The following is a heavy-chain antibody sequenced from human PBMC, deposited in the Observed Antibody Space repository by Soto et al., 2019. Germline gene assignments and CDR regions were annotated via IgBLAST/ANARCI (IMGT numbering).Heavy chain of an antibody. D-gene: IGHD6-6*01. CDR1: GFTFRNYG. CDR2: VSANNGHT. CDR3: ARDIESVTAKHFFYYYAMDV. Sequence: ASVKVSCKASGFTFRNYGLNWVRQAPGQGLEGMGWVSANNGHTNYAQNLQGRVSMTTDTSTSTAYMEQRGLTFDDTVVYYCARDIESVTAKHFFYYYAMDVWGQGTTVTVSS. J-gene: IGHJ6*02. V-gene: IGHV1-18*01.